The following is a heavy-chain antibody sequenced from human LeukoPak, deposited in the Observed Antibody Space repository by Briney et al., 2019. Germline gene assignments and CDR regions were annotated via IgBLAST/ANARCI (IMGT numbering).Heavy chain of an antibody. J-gene: IGHJ6*02. CDR3: ATLHFYAMGV. CDR2: ISSSSSTI. V-gene: IGHV3-48*04. CDR1: GFTLSGYS. Sequence: GGSLRLSCAASGFTLSGYSMNWVRQAPGKGLEWVSYISSSSSTIYYADSVKGRFTISKDNTKNSLYLQMNSLRAEDTAIYYCATLHFYAMGVWGQGTTVTVSS.